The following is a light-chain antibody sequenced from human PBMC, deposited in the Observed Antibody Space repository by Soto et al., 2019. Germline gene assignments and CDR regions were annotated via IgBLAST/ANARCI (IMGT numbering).Light chain of an antibody. CDR3: CSYAGSSPDV. CDR1: SSDVGSYNL. Sequence: QSVLTQPASVSGSPGQSITISCTGTSSDVGSYNLVSWYQQHPGKAPKLMIYEGTQRPSGVSNRFSGSKSGNTASLPISGLQAEDEADYYCCSYAGSSPDVFGTGTKLTVL. CDR2: EGT. V-gene: IGLV2-23*01. J-gene: IGLJ1*01.